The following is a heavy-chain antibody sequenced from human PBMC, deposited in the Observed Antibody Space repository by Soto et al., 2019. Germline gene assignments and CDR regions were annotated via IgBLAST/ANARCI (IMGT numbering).Heavy chain of an antibody. Sequence: PSETLSLTCTVSGASVSINSFYWGWIRQPPGRGLEWIGSIFYSGSSYYNASLKSRVTMSVDTSKNQFSLKLSSVTAADTAVYYCARHDSGPLDNWGQGTLVTVSS. D-gene: IGHD2-21*01. CDR1: GASVSINSFY. J-gene: IGHJ4*02. V-gene: IGHV4-39*01. CDR2: IFYSGSS. CDR3: ARHDSGPLDN.